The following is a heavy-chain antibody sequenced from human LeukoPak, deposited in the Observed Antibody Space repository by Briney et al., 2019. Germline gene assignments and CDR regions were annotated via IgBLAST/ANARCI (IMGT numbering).Heavy chain of an antibody. J-gene: IGHJ4*02. D-gene: IGHD3-10*01. CDR2: ISGSGGST. V-gene: IGHV3-23*01. Sequence: GGSLRLSCAASGFTFSSYAMSWVRQAPGKGLEWVSAISGSGGSTYYADSVKGRFTISRDNSKNTLYLQMNSLRAEDTAVYYCAKDLKYYYGSGSYRGVFDYWGQGTLVTVSS. CDR3: AKDLKYYYGSGSYRGVFDY. CDR1: GFTFSSYA.